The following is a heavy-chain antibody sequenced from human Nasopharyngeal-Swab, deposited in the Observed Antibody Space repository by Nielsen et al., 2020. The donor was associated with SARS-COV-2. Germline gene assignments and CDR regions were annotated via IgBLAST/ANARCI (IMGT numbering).Heavy chain of an antibody. CDR3: AKQLLWFGELLDMFDY. D-gene: IGHD3-10*01. CDR1: GFTFGDYA. J-gene: IGHJ4*02. V-gene: IGHV3-49*03. CDR2: IRSKLYGGTT. Sequence: GASLTISCTGSGFTFGDYAMSWFRQAPGKGLEWVGFIRSKLYGGTTEYAASVKGRFTISRDDSKSIAYLQMNSLRAEDTAVYYCAKQLLWFGELLDMFDYWGQGTLVTVSS.